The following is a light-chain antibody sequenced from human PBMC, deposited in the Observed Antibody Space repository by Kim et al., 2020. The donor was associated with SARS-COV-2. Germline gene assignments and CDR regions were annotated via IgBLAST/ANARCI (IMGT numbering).Light chain of an antibody. CDR1: QSVSSS. V-gene: IGKV3-15*01. J-gene: IGKJ1*01. CDR2: GAS. CDR3: QQYNNWWT. Sequence: SVSPGESATLSGRASQSVSSSLAWYQQKPGQAPRLLIYGASTRATGIPARFSGSGSGTEFTLTISSLQSEDFAVYYCQQYNNWWTFGQGTKVDIK.